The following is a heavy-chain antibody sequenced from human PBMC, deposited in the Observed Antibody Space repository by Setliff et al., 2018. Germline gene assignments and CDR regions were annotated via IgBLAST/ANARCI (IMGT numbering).Heavy chain of an antibody. D-gene: IGHD2-2*01. CDR2: MHYSGST. Sequence: PSETLSLTCTVSGGSITVNYWSWVRQSPEKGLEWIGFMHYSGSTNYNPSLESRVSISVDTSKNQFSLNLSSVTAEDTAVYYCARTQVVPASTYSIDYWGQGTLVTVSS. V-gene: IGHV4-59*12. CDR3: ARTQVVPASTYSIDY. J-gene: IGHJ4*02. CDR1: GGSITVNY.